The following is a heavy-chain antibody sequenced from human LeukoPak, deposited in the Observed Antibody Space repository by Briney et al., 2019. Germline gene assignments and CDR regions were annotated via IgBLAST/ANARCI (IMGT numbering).Heavy chain of an antibody. CDR1: GYTFTGYY. D-gene: IGHD6-19*01. V-gene: IGHV1-2*02. J-gene: IGHJ4*02. CDR3: ARDRSSGWYGFDY. CDR2: INPNSGGT. Sequence: GASVKVSCKASGYTFTGYYMHWVRQAPGQGLEWMGWINPNSGGTNYAQKFQGRVTMTRDMSTSTVYMELSSLRSEDTAVYYCARDRSSGWYGFDYWGQGTLVTVSS.